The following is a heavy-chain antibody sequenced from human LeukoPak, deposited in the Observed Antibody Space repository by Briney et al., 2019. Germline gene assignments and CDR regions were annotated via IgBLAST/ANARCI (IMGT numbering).Heavy chain of an antibody. CDR2: IGSDFNR. Sequence: PGGSLRLSCAASGFTFSSNAMPWVRQAPGKGLEWVSAIGSDFNRLYADSVEGRFTISRDNSKNTLYLQMSSLGVEDTAIYYCAKDILGWTFDSWGQGILVTVSS. CDR1: GFTFSSNA. V-gene: IGHV3-23*01. CDR3: AKDILGWTFDS. D-gene: IGHD7-27*01. J-gene: IGHJ4*02.